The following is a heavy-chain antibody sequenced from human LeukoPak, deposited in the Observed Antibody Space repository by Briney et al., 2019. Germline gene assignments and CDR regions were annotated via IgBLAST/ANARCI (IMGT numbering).Heavy chain of an antibody. CDR2: IYYSGST. D-gene: IGHD1-26*01. CDR1: GGSISSGGYY. CDR3: AVGHTEEDYFDY. V-gene: IGHV4-31*09. J-gene: IGHJ4*02. Sequence: SETLSLTCTVSGGSISSGGYYWSWIRQHPGKGLEWIGYIYYSGSTYYNPSLKSRVTISVDRSKNQFSLKLSSVTAADTAVYYCAVGHTEEDYFDYWGQGTLVTVSS.